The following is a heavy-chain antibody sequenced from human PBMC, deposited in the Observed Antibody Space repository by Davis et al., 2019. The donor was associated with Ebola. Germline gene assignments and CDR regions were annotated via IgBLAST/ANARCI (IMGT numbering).Heavy chain of an antibody. J-gene: IGHJ4*02. D-gene: IGHD3-3*01. CDR3: SRVHTYYDFWSGYYYRGYYFDY. CDR2: IDWDDDK. Sequence: SGPTLVKPTQTLTLTCTFSGFSLSTSGMCVSWIRQPPGKALEWLALIDWDDDKYYSTSLKTRLTISKDTSKNQVVLTMTNMEPVGTATYYCSRVHTYYDFWSGYYYRGYYFDYWGQGTLVTVSS. V-gene: IGHV2-70*01. CDR1: GFSLSTSGMC.